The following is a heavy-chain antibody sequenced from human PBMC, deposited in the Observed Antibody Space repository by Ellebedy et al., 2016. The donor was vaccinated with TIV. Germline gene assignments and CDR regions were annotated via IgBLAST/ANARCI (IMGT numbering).Heavy chain of an antibody. CDR1: GGSISSSSFY. J-gene: IGHJ4*02. V-gene: IGHV4-39*07. Sequence: MPSETLSLTCTVSGGSISSSSFYWGWIRQPPGKGLEWIGNIYYSGTTYYSPSLKSRVTISVDTSKNQFSLNLNSVTAADTAVYYCARVLRGGRAGDYFDYWGQGTLVTVSS. D-gene: IGHD1-1*01. CDR3: ARVLRGGRAGDYFDY. CDR2: IYYSGTT.